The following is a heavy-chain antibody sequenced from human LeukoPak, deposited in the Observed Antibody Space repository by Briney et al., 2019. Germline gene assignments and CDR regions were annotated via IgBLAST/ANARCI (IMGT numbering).Heavy chain of an antibody. CDR2: IKSKTDGGTT. D-gene: IGHD3-3*01. V-gene: IGHV3-15*01. Sequence: GGSLRLSCEASGFTLGNAWMSWVREVPGRGMEWVGRIKSKTDGGTTDYAAPVKGRFTISRDDSKNTVYLQMNSLKTEDTAVYYCATDIPVWSGYEYFDYWGQGTLDTVSS. CDR3: ATDIPVWSGYEYFDY. J-gene: IGHJ4*02. CDR1: GFTLGNAW.